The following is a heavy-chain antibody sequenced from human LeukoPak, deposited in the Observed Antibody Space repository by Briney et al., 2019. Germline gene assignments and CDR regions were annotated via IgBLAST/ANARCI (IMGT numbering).Heavy chain of an antibody. CDR3: ARQMVVAANSYYYYYMDV. CDR1: GGSFSGYY. J-gene: IGHJ6*03. CDR2: INHSGST. D-gene: IGHD2-15*01. Sequence: PSETLSLTCAVYGGSFSGYYWSWIRQPPGKGLEWIGEINHSGSTNYNPSLKSRVTISVDTSKKQFSLKLSSVTAADTAVYYCARQMVVAANSYYYYYMDVWGKGTTVTVSS. V-gene: IGHV4-34*01.